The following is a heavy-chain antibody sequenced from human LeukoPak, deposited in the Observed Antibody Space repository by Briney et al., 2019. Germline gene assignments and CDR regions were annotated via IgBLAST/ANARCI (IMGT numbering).Heavy chain of an antibody. CDR3: ARTHYDFWSGYPSPPDY. CDR1: GGSISSYY. CDR2: IYYSGST. D-gene: IGHD3-3*01. J-gene: IGHJ4*02. Sequence: SETLSLTCTVSGGSISSYYWSWIRQPPGKGLEWIGYIYYSGSTNYNPSLKSRVTISVDTSKNQFSLKLSSVTAADTAVYYCARTHYDFWSGYPSPPDYWGQGTLVTVSS. V-gene: IGHV4-59*01.